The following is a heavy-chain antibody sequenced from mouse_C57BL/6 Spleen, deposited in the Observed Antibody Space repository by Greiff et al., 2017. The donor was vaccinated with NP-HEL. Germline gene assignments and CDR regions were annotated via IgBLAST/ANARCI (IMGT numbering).Heavy chain of an antibody. V-gene: IGHV1-81*01. CDR3: ARTQTGTGYAMDY. D-gene: IGHD4-1*01. Sequence: VQLQQSGAELARPGASVKLSCKASGYTFTSYGISWVKQRTGQGIEWIGEIYPRSGNTYYNEKFKGKATLTADKSSSTAYMELRSLTSEDSAVYFCARTQTGTGYAMDYWGQGTSVTVSS. CDR1: GYTFTSYG. J-gene: IGHJ4*01. CDR2: IYPRSGNT.